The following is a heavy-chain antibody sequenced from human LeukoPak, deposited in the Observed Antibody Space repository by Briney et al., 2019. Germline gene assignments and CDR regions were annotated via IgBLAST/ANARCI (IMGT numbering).Heavy chain of an antibody. CDR2: IIPIFGTA. D-gene: IGHD2/OR15-2a*01. J-gene: IGHJ4*02. V-gene: IGHV1-69*13. Sequence: GASVKVSCKASGGTFSSYAISWVRQAPGQGLEWMGGIIPIFGTANYAQKFQGRVTITADESTSTAYMELSSLRAEDTAVYYCVARERIIDYWGQGTLVTVSS. CDR1: GGTFSSYA. CDR3: VARERIIDY.